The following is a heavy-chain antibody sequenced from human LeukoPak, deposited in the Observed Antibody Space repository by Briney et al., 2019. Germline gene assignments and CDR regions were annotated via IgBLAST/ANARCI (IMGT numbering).Heavy chain of an antibody. D-gene: IGHD5-18*01. J-gene: IGHJ3*02. V-gene: IGHV1-18*01. CDR3: ATLGTAMVWGTVDDAFDI. Sequence: GASVKVSCKASGYTFTSYGISWVRQAPGQGLEWMGWISAYNGNTNYAQKLQGRVTMTTDTSTSTAYMELRSLRSEDTAVYYCATLGTAMVWGTVDDAFDIWGQGTMVTVSS. CDR1: GYTFTSYG. CDR2: ISAYNGNT.